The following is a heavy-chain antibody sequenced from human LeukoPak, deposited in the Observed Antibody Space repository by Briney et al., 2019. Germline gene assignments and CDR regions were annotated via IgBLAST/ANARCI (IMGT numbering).Heavy chain of an antibody. J-gene: IGHJ6*03. D-gene: IGHD3-10*01. CDR1: GGSFRSYY. CDR2: IYTSGST. Sequence: SETLSLTCTVSGGSFRSYYWSWIRQPAGKGLEWIGRIYTSGSTNYNPSLKSRVTMSVDTSKNQFSLKLSSVTAADTAVYYCARVLNGSGYYYYFYMDVWGKGTTATISS. V-gene: IGHV4-4*07. CDR3: ARVLNGSGYYYYFYMDV.